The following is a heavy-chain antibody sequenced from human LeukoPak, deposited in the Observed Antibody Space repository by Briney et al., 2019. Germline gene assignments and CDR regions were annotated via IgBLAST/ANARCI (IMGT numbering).Heavy chain of an antibody. CDR1: GGTFSTYA. D-gene: IGHD1-26*01. Sequence: SVKVSCKASGGTFSTYAVNWVRQAPGQGLEWMGGIIPLFGIANYAQKFQGRVTITTDESTSTAYMELSSLRSEDTAIYYCTRVFARGGEISGSYYYYWGQGTLVTVSS. CDR2: IIPLFGIA. CDR3: TRVFARGGEISGSYYYY. J-gene: IGHJ4*02. V-gene: IGHV1-69*05.